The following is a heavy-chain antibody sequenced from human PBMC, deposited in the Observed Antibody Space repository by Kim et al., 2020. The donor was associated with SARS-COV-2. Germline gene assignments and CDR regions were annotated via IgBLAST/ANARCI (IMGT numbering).Heavy chain of an antibody. CDR3: ARVKVVVAAKSAFDI. D-gene: IGHD2-15*01. J-gene: IGHJ3*02. CDR1: GGSFSGYY. V-gene: IGHV4-34*01. CDR2: INHSGST. Sequence: SETLSLTCAVYGGSFSGYYWSWIRQPPGKGLEWIGEINHSGSTNYNPSLKSRVTISVDTSKNQFSLKLSSVTAADTAVYYCARVKVVVAAKSAFDIWGQGTMVTVSS.